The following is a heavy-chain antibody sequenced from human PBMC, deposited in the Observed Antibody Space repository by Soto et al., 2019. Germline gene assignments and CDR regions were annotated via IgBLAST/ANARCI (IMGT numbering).Heavy chain of an antibody. CDR2: ISYDGTNK. CDR3: ASLGSSGSYSDY. J-gene: IGHJ4*02. Sequence: QVQLVESGGGVVQPGRSLRLSCAASGFTFSSYAMHWVRQAPVKGLEWVAVISYDGTNKYYADSVKGRFTISRDNSKNTLYMQMNSLRAEDTAVYYCASLGSSGSYSDYWGQGTLVTVSS. V-gene: IGHV3-30-3*01. D-gene: IGHD3-10*01. CDR1: GFTFSSYA.